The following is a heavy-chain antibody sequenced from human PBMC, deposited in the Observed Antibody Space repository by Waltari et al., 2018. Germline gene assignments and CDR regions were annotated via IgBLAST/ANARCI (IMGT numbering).Heavy chain of an antibody. CDR1: GFTFSSYA. Sequence: EVQLLESGGGLVQPGGSLRLSCAASGFTFSSYAMSWVRQAPGRGLEWVSAISGSGGSTYYADSGKGRFTISRDNAKNTLYLQMNSLRAEDTAVYYCAKGGGKTIAAAGTVVDYWGQGTLVTVSS. V-gene: IGHV3-23*01. CDR3: AKGGGKTIAAAGTVVDY. D-gene: IGHD6-13*01. J-gene: IGHJ4*02. CDR2: ISGSGGST.